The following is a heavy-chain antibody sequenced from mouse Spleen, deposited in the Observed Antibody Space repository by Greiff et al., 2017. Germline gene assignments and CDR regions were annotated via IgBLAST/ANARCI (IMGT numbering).Heavy chain of an antibody. CDR2: INPSNGGT. D-gene: IGHD1-1*01. Sequence: QVQLQQSGTELVKPGASVKLSCKASGYTFTSYWMHWVKQRPGQGLEWIGNINPSNGGTNYNEKFKSKATLTVDKSSSTAYMQLSSLTSEDSAVYYCARNLDYYGSSPYYYAMDYWGQGTSVTVSS. CDR3: ARNLDYYGSSPYYYAMDY. CDR1: GYTFTSYW. J-gene: IGHJ4*01. V-gene: IGHV1-53*01.